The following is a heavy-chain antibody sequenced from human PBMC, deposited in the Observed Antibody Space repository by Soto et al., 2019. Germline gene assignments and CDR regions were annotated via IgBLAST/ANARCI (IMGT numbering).Heavy chain of an antibody. Sequence: SETLSLTCAVYGGSFGGYYWSWIRQPPGKGLEWIGEINHSGSTNYNPSLKSRVTISVDTSKNQFSLKLSSVTAADTAVYYCATERPPPWGSYRPYYFDYWGQGTLVTVSS. CDR2: INHSGST. J-gene: IGHJ4*02. CDR1: GGSFGGYY. D-gene: IGHD3-16*02. V-gene: IGHV4-34*01. CDR3: ATERPPPWGSYRPYYFDY.